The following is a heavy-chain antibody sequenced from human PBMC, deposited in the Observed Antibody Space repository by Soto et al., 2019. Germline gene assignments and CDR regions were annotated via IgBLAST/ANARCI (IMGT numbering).Heavy chain of an antibody. CDR2: IYYSGST. D-gene: IGHD4-17*01. Sequence: QLQLQESGPGLVKPSETLSLTCTVSGGSISSSSYYWGWIRQPPGKGLEWIGSIYYSGSTYYNPSLKSRVTISVDTSKNQFSLKLSSVTAADTAVYYCARWEAGDYVANWFDPWGQGTLVTVSS. CDR3: ARWEAGDYVANWFDP. V-gene: IGHV4-39*01. J-gene: IGHJ5*02. CDR1: GGSISSSSYY.